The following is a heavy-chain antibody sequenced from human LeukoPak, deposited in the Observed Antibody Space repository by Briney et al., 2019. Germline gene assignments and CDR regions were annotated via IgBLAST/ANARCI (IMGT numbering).Heavy chain of an antibody. Sequence: GGSLRLSCVASGFTFSSYWMHWVRQDPRKGLVWVSRINGDGRNINYADSVRGRFTISRDNAKNTLYLQMNSLRAEDTAVYYCAKADIVGATFRIDYWGQGTLVTVSS. CDR3: AKADIVGATFRIDY. V-gene: IGHV3-74*01. CDR2: INGDGRNI. J-gene: IGHJ4*02. D-gene: IGHD1-26*01. CDR1: GFTFSSYW.